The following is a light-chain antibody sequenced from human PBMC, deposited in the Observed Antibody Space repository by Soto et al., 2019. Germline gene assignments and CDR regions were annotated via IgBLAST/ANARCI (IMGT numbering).Light chain of an antibody. CDR2: AAS. J-gene: IGKJ1*01. Sequence: DIQMTQSPSSLSASVGDRVTITCRASQGIRNDLGWYQQQPGKAPKRLIFAASSLQSGVPSRFSRSASGTEFTLTLSSMQPEDFANYYSLQHKNYPWTFGQGTKVEI. CDR1: QGIRND. V-gene: IGKV1-17*01. CDR3: LQHKNYPWT.